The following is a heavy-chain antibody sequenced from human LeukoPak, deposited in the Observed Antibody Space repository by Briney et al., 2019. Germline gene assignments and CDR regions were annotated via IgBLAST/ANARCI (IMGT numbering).Heavy chain of an antibody. CDR3: AGGYGSGDYYYYYMDA. Sequence: SETLSLTCTVSGYSISSGYYWSWIRQPPGKGLEWIGEINHSGSTNYNPSLKSRVTISVDTSKNQFPLKLTSVTAADTAVYYCAGGYGSGDYYYYYMDAWGKGTTVTI. CDR2: INHSGST. CDR1: GYSISSGYY. J-gene: IGHJ6*03. D-gene: IGHD3-10*01. V-gene: IGHV4-38-2*02.